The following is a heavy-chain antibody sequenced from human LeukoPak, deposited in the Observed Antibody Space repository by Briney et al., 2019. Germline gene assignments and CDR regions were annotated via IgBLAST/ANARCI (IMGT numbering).Heavy chain of an antibody. V-gene: IGHV3-23*01. Sequence: PGGSLRLSCAASGFTFSSYAMSWVRQAPGKGLEWVSAISGSGGSTYYADSVKGRLTISRDNSKNTLYLQMNSLRAEGTAVYYCARRADHHSAFDIWGQGTMVTVSS. J-gene: IGHJ3*02. CDR3: ARRADHHSAFDI. CDR1: GFTFSSYA. CDR2: ISGSGGST.